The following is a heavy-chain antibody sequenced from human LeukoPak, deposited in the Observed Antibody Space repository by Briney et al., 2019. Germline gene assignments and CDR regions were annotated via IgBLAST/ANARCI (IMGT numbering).Heavy chain of an antibody. CDR1: GFTFSNYW. J-gene: IGHJ4*02. CDR3: ARVLMSGYSGSGSYYEYGFDS. D-gene: IGHD3-10*01. Sequence: PGGSLRLSCAASGFTFSNYWMHWVRQAPGKGLVWVSRINTDGRSTSYVDSVKGRFTISRDNAKNTLYLQMNSLRAEDTAVYYCARVLMSGYSGSGSYYEYGFDSWGQGTLVTVSS. V-gene: IGHV3-74*01. CDR2: INTDGRST.